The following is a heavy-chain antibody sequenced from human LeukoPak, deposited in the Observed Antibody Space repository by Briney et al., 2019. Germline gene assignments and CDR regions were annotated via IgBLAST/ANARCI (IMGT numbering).Heavy chain of an antibody. V-gene: IGHV4-59*08. Sequence: PSETLSLTCTVSGGSISSYYWSWIRQPPGKGLEWIGYNYYSGSTNYNPSLKSRVTISLDTSKTLFSLKLRSVTAADTAVYYCARRVFGAAATGFGWFDPWGQGTLVTVSS. D-gene: IGHD6-13*01. CDR2: NYYSGST. CDR1: GGSISSYY. CDR3: ARRVFGAAATGFGWFDP. J-gene: IGHJ5*02.